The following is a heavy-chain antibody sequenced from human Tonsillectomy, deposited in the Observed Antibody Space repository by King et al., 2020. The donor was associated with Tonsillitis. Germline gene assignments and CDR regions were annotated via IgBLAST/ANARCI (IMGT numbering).Heavy chain of an antibody. J-gene: IGHJ4*02. Sequence: VTLKESGPALVMPTQTLTLTCTFSGFSLSTSGMRVCWIRQPPGKALEWLARIDWDDDKFYSTSLKTRLTISKDTSKNQVVLTMTNMDPVDTATYYCARLPLYGGYSDYFDYWGQGTLVTVSS. CDR2: IDWDDDK. CDR1: GFSLSTSGMR. D-gene: IGHD4-23*01. CDR3: ARLPLYGGYSDYFDY. V-gene: IGHV2-70*04.